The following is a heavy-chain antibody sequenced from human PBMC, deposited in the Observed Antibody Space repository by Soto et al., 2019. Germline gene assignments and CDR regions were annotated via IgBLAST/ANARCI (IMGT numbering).Heavy chain of an antibody. Sequence: QVQLVESGGGVVQPGRSLRLSCAASGFIFSSYGMHWVRQAPGKGLEWVAVIWYDGSKKYYADSVKGRFTISRDNSKNTMYLQMNSLRAADTAVYYCARDRDYFDTSGYYYYFDYWGQGTLVTVSS. V-gene: IGHV3-33*01. CDR1: GFIFSSYG. J-gene: IGHJ4*02. CDR3: ARDRDYFDTSGYYYYFDY. D-gene: IGHD3-22*01. CDR2: IWYDGSKK.